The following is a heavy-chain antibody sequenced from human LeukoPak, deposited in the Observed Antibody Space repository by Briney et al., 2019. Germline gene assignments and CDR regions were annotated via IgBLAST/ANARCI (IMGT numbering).Heavy chain of an antibody. CDR2: INHSGST. V-gene: IGHV4-34*01. CDR1: GGSFSGYY. D-gene: IGHD7-27*01. J-gene: IGHJ4*02. Sequence: PSETLSLTCAVYGGSFSGYYWSWIRQPPGKGLEWIGEINHSGSTNYNPSLKSRVTIPVDTSKNQFSLKLSSVTAADTAVYYCARVQLGILGYWGQGTLVTVSS. CDR3: ARVQLGILGY.